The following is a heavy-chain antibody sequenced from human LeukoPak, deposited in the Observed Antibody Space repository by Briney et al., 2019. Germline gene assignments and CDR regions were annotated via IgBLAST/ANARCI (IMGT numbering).Heavy chain of an antibody. J-gene: IGHJ4*02. V-gene: IGHV4-59*11. CDR3: ARGNYDFWSGYNFDY. D-gene: IGHD3-3*01. Sequence: SETLSLTCTVSGGSISSHYWSWIRQPPGKGLEWIGYIYSSGSTNYNPSLKSRVTISVDTSKNQFSLKLSSVTAADTAVYYCARGNYDFWSGYNFDYWGQGTLVTVSS. CDR1: GGSISSHY. CDR2: IYSSGST.